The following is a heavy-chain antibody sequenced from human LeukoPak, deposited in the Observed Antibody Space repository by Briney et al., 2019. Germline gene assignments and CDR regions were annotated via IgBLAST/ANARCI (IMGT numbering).Heavy chain of an antibody. J-gene: IGHJ4*02. D-gene: IGHD3-16*01. V-gene: IGHV1-18*01. CDR1: GYTFISYG. Sequence: GASVKVSCKASGYTFISYGISWVRQAPGQGLEWMGRISAYNGNTNYAQKLQGRVTMTTDTSTSTAYMELRSLRSDDTAVYYCARAPRGFDFDYWGQGTLVTVSS. CDR3: ARAPRGFDFDY. CDR2: ISAYNGNT.